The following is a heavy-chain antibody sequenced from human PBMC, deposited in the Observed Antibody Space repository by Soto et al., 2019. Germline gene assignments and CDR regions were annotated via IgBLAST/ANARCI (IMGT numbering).Heavy chain of an antibody. CDR2: INAGNVNT. CDR1: GYTFTSYA. D-gene: IGHD3-10*01. V-gene: IGHV1-3*01. J-gene: IGHJ4*02. CDR3: ARDLGFGLSDY. Sequence: QVQLVQSGAEVKKPGASVKVSCKASGYTFTSYAMHWVRQAPGQRLEWMGWINAGNVNTKYSQKFQGRVTITRDTSASTAYMELSGLRSEDTAVYACARDLGFGLSDYWGQGTLVTVSS.